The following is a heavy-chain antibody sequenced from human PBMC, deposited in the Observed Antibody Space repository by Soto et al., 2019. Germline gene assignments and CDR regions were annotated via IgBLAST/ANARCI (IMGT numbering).Heavy chain of an antibody. CDR2: IYYSGST. CDR1: GGSISSGGYY. V-gene: IGHV4-31*03. D-gene: IGHD3-10*01. Sequence: QVQLQESGPGLVKPSQTLSLTCTVSGGSISSGGYYWSWIRQHPGKGLEWIGYIYYSGSTYYNPSLKSRVTISVDTSKNQCSLKLSSVTAADTAVYYCARDSEGSGPFDYWGQGTLVTVSS. CDR3: ARDSEGSGPFDY. J-gene: IGHJ4*02.